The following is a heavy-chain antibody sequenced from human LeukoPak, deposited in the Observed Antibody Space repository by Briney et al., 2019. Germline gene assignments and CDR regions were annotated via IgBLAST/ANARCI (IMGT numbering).Heavy chain of an antibody. D-gene: IGHD3-10*01. CDR3: AKGVSYSTSGSYWFFDL. J-gene: IGHJ2*01. CDR2: ISGRGSST. CDR1: GFTFSSYA. V-gene: IGHV3-23*01. Sequence: QSGGSLRLSCAASGFTFSSYAMNWVRQAPGRGLEWVSAISGRGSSTYYAGSVKGRFTISRDNSKNTLYLQMNNLSAEDTAVYYCAKGVSYSTSGSYWFFDLWGRGTLVTVSS.